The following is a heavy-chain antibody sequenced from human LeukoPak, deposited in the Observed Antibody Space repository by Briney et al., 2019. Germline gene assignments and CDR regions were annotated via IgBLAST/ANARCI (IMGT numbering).Heavy chain of an antibody. CDR2: ISWNSGSI. J-gene: IGHJ4*02. Sequence: PGGPLRLSCAASGFTFDDYAMHWVRQAPGKGLEWVSGISWNSGSIGYADSVKGRFTISRDNAKNSLYLQMNSLRAEDTAVYYCARDRDWNSGFDYWGQGTLVTVSS. D-gene: IGHD1-7*01. CDR1: GFTFDDYA. V-gene: IGHV3-9*01. CDR3: ARDRDWNSGFDY.